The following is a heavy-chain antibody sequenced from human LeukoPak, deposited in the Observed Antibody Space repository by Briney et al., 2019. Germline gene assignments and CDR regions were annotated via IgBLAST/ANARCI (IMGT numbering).Heavy chain of an antibody. V-gene: IGHV4-34*01. CDR2: INHSGST. J-gene: IGHJ4*02. D-gene: IGHD6-19*01. CDR3: ARGWAVAVVY. CDR1: GGSFSGYY. Sequence: PSETLSLTCAVYGGSFSGYYWSWIRQPPGKGLEWIGEINHSGSTNYNPSLKSRVTISVDTSKNQFSLKLSSVTAADTAVYYCARGWAVAVVYWGQGTLVTVSS.